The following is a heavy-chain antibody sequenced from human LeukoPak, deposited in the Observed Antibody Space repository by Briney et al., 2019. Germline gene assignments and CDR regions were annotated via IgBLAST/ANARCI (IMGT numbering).Heavy chain of an antibody. CDR2: IYNDGRT. V-gene: IGHV3-53*04. D-gene: IGHD2/OR15-2a*01. J-gene: IGHJ4*02. CDR3: ARVPLHPTISNFDF. Sequence: GGSLRLSCAASGFTVSSNYTSWVRQAPGKGLEWVSVIYNDGRTFYADSVKGRFTISRHNSENTLYLQMNSLRAEDTAVYYCARVPLHPTISNFDFWGQGTLVTVSS. CDR1: GFTVSSNY.